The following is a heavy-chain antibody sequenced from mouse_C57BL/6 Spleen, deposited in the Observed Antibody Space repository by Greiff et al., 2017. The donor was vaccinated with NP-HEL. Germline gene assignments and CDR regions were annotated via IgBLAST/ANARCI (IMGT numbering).Heavy chain of an antibody. J-gene: IGHJ2*01. CDR3: ARNLYYDYDY. CDR1: GYTFTDYY. CDR2: INPNNGGT. D-gene: IGHD2-4*01. Sequence: EVQLQQSGPELVKPGASVKISCKASGYTFTDYYMNWVKQSHGKSLEWIGDINPNNGGTSYNQKFKGKATLTVDKSSSTAYMELRSLTSEDSAVYYCARNLYYDYDYWGQGTTLTVSS. V-gene: IGHV1-26*01.